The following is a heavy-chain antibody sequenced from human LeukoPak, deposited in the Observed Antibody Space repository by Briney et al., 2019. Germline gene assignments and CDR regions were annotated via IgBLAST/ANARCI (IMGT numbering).Heavy chain of an antibody. D-gene: IGHD3-22*01. Sequence: PGGSLRLSCAASGFSVSSNYMTWVRQAPGKGLQWVSVIYSVSDTFYADSVKCRFTISRDNSKNTVSLQMNSLRADDTAVYYCARWGYDSSGSYWDNWGQGTLVTVSS. CDR2: IYSVSDT. J-gene: IGHJ4*02. CDR1: GFSVSSNY. CDR3: ARWGYDSSGSYWDN. V-gene: IGHV3-53*01.